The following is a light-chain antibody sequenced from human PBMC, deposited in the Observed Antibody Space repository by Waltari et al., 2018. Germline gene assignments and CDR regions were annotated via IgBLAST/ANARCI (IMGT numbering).Light chain of an antibody. CDR1: QSVRTN. V-gene: IGKV3-15*01. Sequence: EIVMTQSPATLSVSPGDRATLTCSASQSVRTNLAWFQQKPGPPPSLLISGASTRANGIPARFSGSGSGTEFTLTITGLQSEDFAVYYCHEYEYWPPGTFGPGTKVEIK. CDR2: GAS. J-gene: IGKJ3*01. CDR3: HEYEYWPPGT.